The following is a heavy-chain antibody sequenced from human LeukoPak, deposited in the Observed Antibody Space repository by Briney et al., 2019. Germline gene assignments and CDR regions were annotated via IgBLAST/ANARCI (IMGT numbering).Heavy chain of an antibody. V-gene: IGHV4-59*12. J-gene: IGHJ6*02. Sequence: PSETLSLTCTVSGGSISSYYWSWIRQPPGKGLEWIGYIYYSGSTNYNPSLKSRVTISVDTSKNQFSLNLSSVTAADTAVYYCARPLLRYFDWSSYGMDVWGQGTTVTVSS. CDR2: IYYSGST. CDR1: GGSISSYY. CDR3: ARPLLRYFDWSSYGMDV. D-gene: IGHD3-9*01.